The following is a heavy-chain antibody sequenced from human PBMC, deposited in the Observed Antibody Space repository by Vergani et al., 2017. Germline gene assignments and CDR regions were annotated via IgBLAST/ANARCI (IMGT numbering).Heavy chain of an antibody. CDR1: GGSISSGDSY. CDR2: IYHRRYT. D-gene: IGHD2-15*01. Sequence: QVQLQESGPGLVKPSQTLSLTCNVSGGSISSGDSYWSWIPQTPGKGQEWVGYIYHRRYTHYNPSLMSRVTLSVDTSKNQFSLKVTTVTAADTDVYFCARYPSNIVVEEFDYWGQGTLVTVSS. CDR3: ARYPSNIVVEEFDY. J-gene: IGHJ4*02. V-gene: IGHV4-30-4*08.